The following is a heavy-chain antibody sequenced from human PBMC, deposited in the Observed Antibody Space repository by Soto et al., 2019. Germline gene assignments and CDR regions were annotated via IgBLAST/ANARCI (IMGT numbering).Heavy chain of an antibody. V-gene: IGHV1-3*01. CDR1: GYTFTNYA. CDR2: INAGNGNI. J-gene: IGHJ4*02. CDR3: ATDHCSGGSCYPPVGF. Sequence: QVQLVQSGAEVKKPGASVKVSCKASGYTFTNYAMHWVRQAPGQRLEWMGWINAGNGNIKYSQKFQVRVTFTRDTSASTAYMELSSLRSEDTAVYYCATDHCSGGSCYPPVGFWGQGTLVTVSS. D-gene: IGHD2-15*01.